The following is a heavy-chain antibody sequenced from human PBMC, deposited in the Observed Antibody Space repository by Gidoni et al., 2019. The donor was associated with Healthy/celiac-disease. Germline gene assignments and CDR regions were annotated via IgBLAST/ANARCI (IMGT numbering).Heavy chain of an antibody. CDR1: GFTFSSYG. V-gene: IGHV3-33*01. D-gene: IGHD3-10*01. J-gene: IGHJ4*02. Sequence: QVQLVESGGGVVQPGRSLRLSCAASGFTFSSYGMHWVLQAPGKGLEWVAVIWYDGSNKYYADSVKGRFTISRDNSKNTLYLQMNSLRAEDTAVYYCARDPRMGGSVDYWGQGTLVTVSS. CDR2: IWYDGSNK. CDR3: ARDPRMGGSVDY.